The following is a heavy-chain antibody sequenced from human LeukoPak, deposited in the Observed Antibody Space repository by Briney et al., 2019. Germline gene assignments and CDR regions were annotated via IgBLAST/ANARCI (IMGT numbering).Heavy chain of an antibody. Sequence: PGGSLRLSCAASGFTFSSYWMNWVRQPPGKGLEWVANIKQDGSEKYYVDPVKGRFTISRDNAKKSLYLQMNSLRAEDTGVYYCARDPSRGYTYGYGDYWGQGILVTVSS. V-gene: IGHV3-7*01. D-gene: IGHD5-18*01. J-gene: IGHJ4*02. CDR2: IKQDGSEK. CDR1: GFTFSSYW. CDR3: ARDPSRGYTYGYGDY.